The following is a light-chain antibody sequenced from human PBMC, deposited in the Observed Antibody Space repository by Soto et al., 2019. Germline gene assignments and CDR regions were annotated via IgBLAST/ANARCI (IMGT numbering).Light chain of an antibody. V-gene: IGLV2-8*01. CDR3: SSYVGTNSYV. J-gene: IGLJ1*01. CDR2: EVS. Sequence: QSALTQPPSASGSPGQSVTISCTGISSDVGGYDYVSWYKQHPGKAPKLMIYEVSKRPSGVPDRFSGSKSGNTAALTVSGLQAEDEADYYCSSYVGTNSYVFGTGTKLTVL. CDR1: SSDVGGYDY.